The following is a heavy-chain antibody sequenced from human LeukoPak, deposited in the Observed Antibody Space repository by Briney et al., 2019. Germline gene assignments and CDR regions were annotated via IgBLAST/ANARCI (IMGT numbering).Heavy chain of an antibody. J-gene: IGHJ5*02. Sequence: GGSLRLSCAASVFTFSSYSMNWVRQAPGKGLEWVSSISSSSSYIYYADSVKGRFTISRDNAKNSLYLQMNRLRAEDTAVYYCASGVWFAPWGQGTLVTASS. CDR1: VFTFSSYS. V-gene: IGHV3-21*01. CDR2: ISSSSSYI. CDR3: ASGVWFAP. D-gene: IGHD2-8*01.